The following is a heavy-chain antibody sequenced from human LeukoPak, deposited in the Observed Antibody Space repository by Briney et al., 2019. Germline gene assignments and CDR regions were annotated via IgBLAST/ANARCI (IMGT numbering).Heavy chain of an antibody. Sequence: GGSLRLSCAASGFTFSIYWMHWVRQAPGEGLVWVSRINGDGRTATYADSVKGRFTISRDNAKNTLSLQMNSLRAEDTAVYYCANPANWDYYDSSGYRDPDYWGQGTLVTVSS. CDR2: INGDGRTA. J-gene: IGHJ4*02. CDR3: ANPANWDYYDSSGYRDPDY. D-gene: IGHD3-22*01. CDR1: GFTFSIYW. V-gene: IGHV3-74*01.